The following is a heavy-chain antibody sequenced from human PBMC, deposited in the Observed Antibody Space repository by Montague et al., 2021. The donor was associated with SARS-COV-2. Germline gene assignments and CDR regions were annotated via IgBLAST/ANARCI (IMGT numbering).Heavy chain of an antibody. CDR3: AKEGVVVGADGFDY. D-gene: IGHD3-22*01. CDR2: ISTTDANT. CDR1: GFTFSSYG. J-gene: IGHJ3*01. V-gene: IGHV3-23*01. Sequence: SLRLSCAASGFTFSSYGMNWVRQAPGKGLEWVSAISTTDANTYYAGSVKGRFTISRDNSKNTLYLQLNSLRDEDTAVYYCAKEGVVVGADGFDYWGQGTMVIASS.